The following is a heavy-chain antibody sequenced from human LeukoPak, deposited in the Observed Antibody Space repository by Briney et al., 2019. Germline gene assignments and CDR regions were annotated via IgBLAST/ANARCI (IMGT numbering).Heavy chain of an antibody. J-gene: IGHJ4*02. CDR3: ARDRDGSGWHDY. V-gene: IGHV3-21*01. Sequence: GGSLRLSCAASGFTFSSYTMNWVRQAPGKGLEWVSSISSSSSYIYYADSVKGRFTSSRDNAKNSLYLQMNSLRAEDTAVYYCARDRDGSGWHDYWGQGTLVTVSS. D-gene: IGHD6-19*01. CDR2: ISSSSSYI. CDR1: GFTFSSYT.